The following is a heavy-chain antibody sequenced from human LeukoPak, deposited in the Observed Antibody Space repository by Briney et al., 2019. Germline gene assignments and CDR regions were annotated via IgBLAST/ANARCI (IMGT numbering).Heavy chain of an antibody. Sequence: PGGSLRLSCAASGFTFSSYEMNWLRQAPGKGLEWVSYISSSGSTIYYADSVKGRFTISRDNAKNSLYLQMNSLRAEDTAVYYCARDEAVWEQQLGDDYWGQGTLVTVSS. J-gene: IGHJ4*02. CDR3: ARDEAVWEQQLGDDY. CDR2: ISSSGSTI. D-gene: IGHD6-13*01. V-gene: IGHV3-48*03. CDR1: GFTFSSYE.